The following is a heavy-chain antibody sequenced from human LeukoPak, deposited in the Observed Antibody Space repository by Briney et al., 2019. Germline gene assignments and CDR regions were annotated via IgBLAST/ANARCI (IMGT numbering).Heavy chain of an antibody. CDR2: INHSGST. CDR1: GGSISSSSYY. J-gene: IGHJ4*02. Sequence: PSETLSLTCIVSGGSISSSSYYWSWIRQPPGKGLEWIGEINHSGSTNYNPSLKSRVTISVDTSKNRFSLKLTSVTAADTAVYYCARQTGSGLFILPGGQGTLVTVSS. D-gene: IGHD3/OR15-3a*01. CDR3: ARQTGSGLFILP. V-gene: IGHV4-39*01.